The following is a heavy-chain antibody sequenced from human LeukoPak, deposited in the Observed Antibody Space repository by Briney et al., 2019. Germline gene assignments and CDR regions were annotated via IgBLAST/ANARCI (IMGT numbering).Heavy chain of an antibody. CDR1: GGSISSYY. J-gene: IGHJ4*02. D-gene: IGHD5-24*01. Sequence: SETLSPTCTVSGGSISSYYWSWIRQPPGKGLEWIGYIYYSGSTNYNPSLKSRVTISVDTSKNQFSLKLSSVTAADTAVYYCARGRDRWLQSLWAFDYWGQGTLVTVSS. CDR2: IYYSGST. V-gene: IGHV4-59*12. CDR3: ARGRDRWLQSLWAFDY.